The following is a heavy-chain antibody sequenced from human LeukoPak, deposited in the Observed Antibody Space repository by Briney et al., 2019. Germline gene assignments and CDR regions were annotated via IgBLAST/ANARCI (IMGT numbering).Heavy chain of an antibody. CDR2: IYGSGSA. J-gene: IGHJ4*02. V-gene: IGHV4-4*07. CDR1: GGSISGYY. Sequence: PSETLSLTCTVSGGSISGYYWSWTRQSAGKGLEWIARIYGSGSADYNSLFNGRVTTSLDTSKNQFYLELTSVTAADTAVYYCARDGAATFPDFWGQGTLVTVSS. CDR3: ARDGAATFPDF. D-gene: IGHD1-26*01.